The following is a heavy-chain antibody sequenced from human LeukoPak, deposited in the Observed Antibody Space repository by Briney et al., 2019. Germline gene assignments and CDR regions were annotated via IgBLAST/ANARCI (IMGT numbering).Heavy chain of an antibody. Sequence: PGGSLRLSCAASGFTFSSYWMSWVRQAPGKGLEWVTNIKQDGSEKYYVDSVKGRFTVSRDNAKNSLYLQMNSLRAEDTAVYYCGRWRTTFDPWGQGTLVTVSS. CDR2: IKQDGSEK. D-gene: IGHD4-23*01. V-gene: IGHV3-7*01. J-gene: IGHJ5*02. CDR3: GRWRTTFDP. CDR1: GFTFSSYW.